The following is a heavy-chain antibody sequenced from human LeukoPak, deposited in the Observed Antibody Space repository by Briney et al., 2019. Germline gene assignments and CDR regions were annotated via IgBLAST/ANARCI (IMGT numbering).Heavy chain of an antibody. CDR3: ARRLGVRGVSGGDMDV. D-gene: IGHD3-10*01. Sequence: GEPLKISCKGSGYSFTSYWIGWVRQMPGKGLEWMGIIYPGDSDTRYSPSFQGQVTISADKSISTAYLQWSSLKASDTAMYYCARRLGVRGVSGGDMDVWGKGTTVTASS. CDR1: GYSFTSYW. J-gene: IGHJ6*03. CDR2: IYPGDSDT. V-gene: IGHV5-51*01.